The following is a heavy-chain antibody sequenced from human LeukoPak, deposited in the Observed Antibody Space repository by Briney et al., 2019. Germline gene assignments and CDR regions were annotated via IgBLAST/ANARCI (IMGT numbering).Heavy chain of an antibody. CDR1: GFTFSSCA. V-gene: IGHV3-23*01. J-gene: IGHJ4*02. CDR2: ISGSGGST. Sequence: GGSLRLSCAASGFTFSSCAMSWVRQAPGKGLEWVSAISGSGGSTYYADSVKGRFTISRDNSKNTLYLQMNSLRAEDTAVYYCATYEILTGYYSALYWGQGTLVTVSS. D-gene: IGHD3-9*01. CDR3: ATYEILTGYYSALY.